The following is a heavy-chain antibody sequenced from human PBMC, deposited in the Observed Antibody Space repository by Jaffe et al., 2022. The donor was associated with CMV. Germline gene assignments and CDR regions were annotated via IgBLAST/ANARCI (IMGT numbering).Heavy chain of an antibody. CDR2: ISWNSGSI. Sequence: EVQLVESGGGLVQPGRSLRLSCAASGFTFDDYAMHWVRQAPGKGLEWVSGISWNSGSIGYADSVKGRFTISRDNAKNSLYLQMNSLRAEDTALYYCAKVDGEQWTHLGDYFDYWGQGTLVTVSS. V-gene: IGHV3-9*01. CDR3: AKVDGEQWTHLGDYFDY. D-gene: IGHD6-19*01. CDR1: GFTFDDYA. J-gene: IGHJ4*02.